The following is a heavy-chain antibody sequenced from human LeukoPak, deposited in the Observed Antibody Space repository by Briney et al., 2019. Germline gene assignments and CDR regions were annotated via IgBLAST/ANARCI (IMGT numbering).Heavy chain of an antibody. J-gene: IGHJ6*03. D-gene: IGHD2-15*01. CDR2: IRYDGSNK. CDR1: GFTFSSYG. V-gene: IGHV3-30*02. CDR3: AKGPKGYCSGGSCYYQYYYMDV. Sequence: GGSLRLSCAASGFTFSSYGMHWVRQAPGKGLEWVAFIRYDGSNKYYTDSVKGRFTISRDNSKNTLYLQMNSLRAEDTSVYYCAKGPKGYCSGGSCYYQYYYMDVWGKGTTVTISS.